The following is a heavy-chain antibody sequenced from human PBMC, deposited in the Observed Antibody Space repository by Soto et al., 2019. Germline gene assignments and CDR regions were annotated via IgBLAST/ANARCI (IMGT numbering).Heavy chain of an antibody. CDR3: TRDPSARMLYNWFDP. CDR1: GFTFGDYA. D-gene: IGHD2-8*01. Sequence: GGSLRLSCTASGFTFGDYAMSWVRQAPGKGLEWVGFIRSKAYGGTTEYAASVKGRFTISRDDSKSIAYLQMNSLKTEDTAVYYCTRDPSARMLYNWFDPWGQGTLVTVSS. CDR2: IRSKAYGGTT. J-gene: IGHJ5*02. V-gene: IGHV3-49*04.